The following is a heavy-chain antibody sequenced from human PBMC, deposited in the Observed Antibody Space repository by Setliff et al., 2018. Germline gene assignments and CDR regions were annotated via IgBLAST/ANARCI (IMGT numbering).Heavy chain of an antibody. D-gene: IGHD5-18*01. Sequence: GGSLRLSCAASGFTFSSSAMAWVRQAPGKGLEGVSAISSTITSTYYADSVKGRFTISRDNSKNTLYPQMNSLRAEDTAVYYCARERPRGYSYGYDYYYYGMDVWGQGTTVTV. V-gene: IGHV3-23*01. J-gene: IGHJ6*02. CDR2: ISSTITST. CDR3: ARERPRGYSYGYDYYYYGMDV. CDR1: GFTFSSSA.